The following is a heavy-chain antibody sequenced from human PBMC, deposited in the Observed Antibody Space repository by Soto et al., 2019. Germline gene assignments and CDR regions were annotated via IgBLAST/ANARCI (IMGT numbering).Heavy chain of an antibody. CDR2: IYYSGST. CDR1: GGSISSYY. CDR3: ARVGAQNYGATVDAFDI. D-gene: IGHD4-17*01. V-gene: IGHV4-59*01. Sequence: NPSETLSLTCTVPGGSISSYYWSWIRQPPGKGLEWIGYIYYSGSTNYNPSLKSRVTISVDTSKNQFSLKLSSVTAADTAVYYCARVGAQNYGATVDAFDIWGQGTMVTVSS. J-gene: IGHJ3*02.